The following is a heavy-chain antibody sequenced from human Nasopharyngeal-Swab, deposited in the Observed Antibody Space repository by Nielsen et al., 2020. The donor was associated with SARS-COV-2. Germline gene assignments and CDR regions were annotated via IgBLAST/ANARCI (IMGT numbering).Heavy chain of an antibody. CDR1: GGTFSSYA. CDR2: IIPIFGTA. Sequence: SVKVSCKASGGTFSSYAISWVRQAPGQGLEWMGGIIPIFGTANYAQKFQGRVTITADESTSTAYMELSSLRSEDTAVYYCATRTMVTDAFDIWGQGTMVTVSS. J-gene: IGHJ3*02. V-gene: IGHV1-69*13. CDR3: ATRTMVTDAFDI. D-gene: IGHD5-18*01.